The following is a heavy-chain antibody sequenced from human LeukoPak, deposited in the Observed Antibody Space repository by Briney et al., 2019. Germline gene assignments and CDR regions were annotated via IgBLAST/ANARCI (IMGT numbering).Heavy chain of an antibody. J-gene: IGHJ4*02. CDR3: AREGDLPIDS. D-gene: IGHD3-16*01. CDR1: GFTFSGYT. Sequence: GGSLRLSCAVFGFTFSGYTMHWVRQAPGKGLVWVSRINTDGSSTTYADSVKGRFTISRDNAKNTLYLQMNSLRTEDTAVYYCAREGDLPIDSWGQGTLVTVSS. CDR2: INTDGSST. V-gene: IGHV3-74*01.